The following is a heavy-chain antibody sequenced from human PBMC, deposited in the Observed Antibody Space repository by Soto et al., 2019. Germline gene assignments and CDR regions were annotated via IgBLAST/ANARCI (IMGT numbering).Heavy chain of an antibody. CDR1: GYIFTYRY. CDR2: IIPYNGNT. Sequence: ASVKVSCKASGYIFTYRYLYWVRQAPGQALEWMGWIIPYNGNTNYAQKFQDRFSITRESSLSTVYMELRSLRSDDTGMYYCARSALDDDGYHYLDFWGQGTLVTVSS. CDR3: ARSALDDDGYHYLDF. V-gene: IGHV1-45*02. D-gene: IGHD5-18*01. J-gene: IGHJ4*01.